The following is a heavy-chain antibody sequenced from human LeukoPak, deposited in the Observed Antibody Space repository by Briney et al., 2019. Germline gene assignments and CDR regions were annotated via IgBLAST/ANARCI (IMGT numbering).Heavy chain of an antibody. J-gene: IGHJ4*02. CDR3: ARDRSYDSSGYDY. D-gene: IGHD3-22*01. CDR1: GYSFTSYW. V-gene: IGHV5-51*01. Sequence: GESLKISCKGSGYSFTSYWIGWVRQMPGKGLEWMEIIYPGDSDTRYSPSFQGQVTISADKSISTAYLQWSSLKASDTAMYYCARDRSYDSSGYDYWGQGTLVTVSS. CDR2: IYPGDSDT.